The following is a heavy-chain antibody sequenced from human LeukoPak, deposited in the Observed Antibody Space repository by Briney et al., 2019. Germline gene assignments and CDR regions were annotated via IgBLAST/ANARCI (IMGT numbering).Heavy chain of an antibody. CDR3: ARQGIAAASFDY. V-gene: IGHV4-59*11. CDR1: GGSISSHY. D-gene: IGHD6-13*01. J-gene: IGHJ4*02. Sequence: PSETLSLTSTVSGGSISSHYWSWIRQPPGNGLEWIEYIYYSGSTNYIPSLKSRVTISVDTSKNQFSLKLSSVTAADTAVYYCARQGIAAASFDYWGQGTLVTVSS. CDR2: IYYSGST.